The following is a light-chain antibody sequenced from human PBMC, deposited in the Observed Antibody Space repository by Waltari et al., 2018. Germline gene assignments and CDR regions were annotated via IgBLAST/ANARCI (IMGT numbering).Light chain of an antibody. CDR1: QSSSSW. CDR2: KAS. J-gene: IGKJ1*01. V-gene: IGKV1-5*03. Sequence: TCRARQSSSSWLAWYQQKPGKAPKLLIYKASSVESGVPSRFSGSGSGTEFTLTISSLQPDDFATYYCQQYNSYAWTFGQGTKVEIK. CDR3: QQYNSYAWT.